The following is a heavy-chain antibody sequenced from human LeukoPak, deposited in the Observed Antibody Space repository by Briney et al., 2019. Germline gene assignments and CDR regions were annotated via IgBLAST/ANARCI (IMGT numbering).Heavy chain of an antibody. J-gene: IGHJ4*02. CDR2: VYYSGSS. CDR3: GGYDFYYFES. D-gene: IGHD3-3*01. V-gene: IGHV4-39*01. Sequence: PSETLSLTSTDSGDSISGSSYYWGWIRQPPGKGLEWIGSVYYSGSSYYNPSLKSRVTISVDTSKNQFSLKLSSVIASDTAVYYCGGYDFYYFESWGQGTLVTVSS. CDR1: GDSISGSSYY.